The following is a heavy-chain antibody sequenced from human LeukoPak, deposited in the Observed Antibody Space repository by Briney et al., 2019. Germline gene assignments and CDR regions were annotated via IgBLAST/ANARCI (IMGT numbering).Heavy chain of an antibody. D-gene: IGHD1-26*01. CDR1: GFTFSSYA. J-gene: IGHJ4*02. CDR3: ARDPAEYSGSYYDY. V-gene: IGHV3-30*04. Sequence: QPGGSLRLSCAASGFTFSSYAMHWVRQAPGKGLEGVAVISYDGSNKYYADSVKGRFTISRDNSKNTLYLQMNSRRAEDTAVYYCARDPAEYSGSYYDYWGQGTLVTVSS. CDR2: ISYDGSNK.